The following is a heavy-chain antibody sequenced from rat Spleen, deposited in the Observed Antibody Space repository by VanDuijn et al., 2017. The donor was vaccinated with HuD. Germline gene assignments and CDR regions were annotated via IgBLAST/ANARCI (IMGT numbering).Heavy chain of an antibody. J-gene: IGHJ2*01. D-gene: IGHD1-4*01. Sequence: EVQLQESGPGLVKPSQSLSLTCSVTGYSITSNYWGWIRKFPGNKMEWMGYISYSGSTSYNPSLKSRISITRDTSKNQFFLQLNSVTTEETATYYCARKVPGYNSYYFDYWGQGVMVTVSS. CDR2: ISYSGST. CDR3: ARKVPGYNSYYFDY. V-gene: IGHV3-1*01. CDR1: GYSITSNY.